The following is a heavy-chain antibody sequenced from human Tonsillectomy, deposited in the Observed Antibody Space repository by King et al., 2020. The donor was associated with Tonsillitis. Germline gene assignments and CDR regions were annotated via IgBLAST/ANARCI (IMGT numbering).Heavy chain of an antibody. CDR2: IIPMFGSA. Sequence: VQLVQSGAEVKKPGSSVKVSCEASGGTFNNYAFCWVRQAPGQGLEWMGGIIPMFGSANYAEKFQGRVTLTADKSTSTVFMELSSLSSEDTAIYYCARDLPGSTILFVAFDIWGQGTKVTVSS. D-gene: IGHD2-2*01. J-gene: IGHJ3*02. CDR3: ARDLPGSTILFVAFDI. V-gene: IGHV1-69*06. CDR1: GGTFNNYA.